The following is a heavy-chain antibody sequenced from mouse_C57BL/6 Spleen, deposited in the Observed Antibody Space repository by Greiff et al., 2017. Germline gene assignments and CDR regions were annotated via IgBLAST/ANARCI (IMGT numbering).Heavy chain of an antibody. CDR2: IDPENGDT. Sequence: VQLQQSGAELVRPGASVKLSCTASGFNIKDDYMHWVKQRPEQGLEWIGWIDPENGDTEYASKFQGKATITADTSSNPAYLQLSSLTSEDTAVYYCTEGYYDGYYAFAYWGQGTLVTVSA. CDR3: TEGYYDGYYAFAY. CDR1: GFNIKDDY. V-gene: IGHV14-4*01. J-gene: IGHJ3*01. D-gene: IGHD2-3*01.